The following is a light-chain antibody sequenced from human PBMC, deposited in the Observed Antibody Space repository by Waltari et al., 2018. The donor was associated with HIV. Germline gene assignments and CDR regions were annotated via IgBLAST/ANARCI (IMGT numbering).Light chain of an antibody. CDR1: QRVRYN. J-gene: IGKJ1*01. Sequence: EIVMTQSPATLSVSLGERATLSCRASQRVRYNLAWYPQKPGQPPRLLIYGASTRATCIPARFRAGGAGTEFTLTISSLQSEDVADDYCQQDKYCPPWTFGQGTKVDIK. V-gene: IGKV3-15*01. CDR3: QQDKYCPPWT. CDR2: GAS.